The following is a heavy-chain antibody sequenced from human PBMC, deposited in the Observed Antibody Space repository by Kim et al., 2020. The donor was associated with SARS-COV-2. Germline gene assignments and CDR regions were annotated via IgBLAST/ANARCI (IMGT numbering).Heavy chain of an antibody. CDR2: IYYSGST. D-gene: IGHD3-9*01. CDR3: ARASITILRGLRIPYYFDY. CDR1: GGSISSYY. Sequence: SETLSLTCTVSGGSISSYYWSWIRQPPGKGLEWIGYIYYSGSTNYNPSLKSRVTISVDTSKNQFSLKLSSVTAADTAVYYCARASITILRGLRIPYYFDYWGQGTLVTVSS. J-gene: IGHJ4*02. V-gene: IGHV4-59*01.